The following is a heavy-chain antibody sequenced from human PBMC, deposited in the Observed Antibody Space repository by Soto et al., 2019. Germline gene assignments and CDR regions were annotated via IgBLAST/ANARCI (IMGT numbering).Heavy chain of an antibody. CDR2: MNPNSGNT. D-gene: IGHD4-17*01. Sequence: ASVKVSCKASGYTFTSYDINWVRQATGQGLEWMGWMNPNSGNTGYAQKFQGRVTMTRNTSISTAYMELSSLRSEDTAVYYCARHPKAVTTVTTAHKYFQHWGQGTLVTVSS. J-gene: IGHJ1*01. V-gene: IGHV1-8*01. CDR1: GYTFTSYD. CDR3: ARHPKAVTTVTTAHKYFQH.